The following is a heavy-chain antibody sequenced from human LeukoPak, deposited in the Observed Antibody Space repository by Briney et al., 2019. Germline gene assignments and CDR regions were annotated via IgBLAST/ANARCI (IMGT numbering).Heavy chain of an antibody. Sequence: GSLRLSCAASEFTFSTRGMHWDRQAPGKGLEWVAFIRYDGSNKYYADSVKGRFTISRDNSKNTLYLQINSLRGEDAAVYYCAKWASSGYYFHHWGQGTLVTVSS. CDR2: IRYDGSNK. V-gene: IGHV3-30*02. CDR1: EFTFSTRG. J-gene: IGHJ1*01. CDR3: AKWASSGYYFHH. D-gene: IGHD3-22*01.